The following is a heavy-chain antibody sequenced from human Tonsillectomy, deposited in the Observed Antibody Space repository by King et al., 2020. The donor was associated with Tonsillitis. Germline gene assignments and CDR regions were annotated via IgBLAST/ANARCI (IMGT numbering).Heavy chain of an antibody. CDR2: MNPNSANT. CDR1: GYTFSSYD. D-gene: IGHD1-14*01. V-gene: IGHV1-8*02. J-gene: IGHJ4*02. Sequence: VQLVESGAEVKKPGASVKVSCKASGYTFSSYDISWVRQATGQGLEWMGWMNPNSANTGFAQKFQGRITLTRYTSINTAYMELSSLPFEDTAVYYCARAVRNLLLSDNWGQGPLVTVSS. CDR3: ARAVRNLLLSDN.